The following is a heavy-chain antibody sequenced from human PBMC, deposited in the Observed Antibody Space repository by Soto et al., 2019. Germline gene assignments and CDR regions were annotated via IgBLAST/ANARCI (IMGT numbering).Heavy chain of an antibody. CDR2: ISGSGGST. CDR3: AKDISFWGDIAIWGAFDI. Sequence: PGGSLRLSCAASGFTFSSYAMSWVRQAPGKGLEWVSAISGSGGSTYYADSVKGRFTISRDNSKNTLYLQMNSLRAEDTAVYYCAKDISFWGDIAIWGAFDICGQLTMVPVSS. J-gene: IGHJ3*02. CDR1: GFTFSSYA. D-gene: IGHD3-16*01. V-gene: IGHV3-23*01.